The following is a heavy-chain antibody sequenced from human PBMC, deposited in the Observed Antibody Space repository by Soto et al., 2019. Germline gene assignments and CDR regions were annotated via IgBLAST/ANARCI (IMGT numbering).Heavy chain of an antibody. D-gene: IGHD3-22*01. CDR3: ARVAITMIVGARYYFDY. Sequence: SETLSLTCTVSGGSISSGGYYWSWIRQHPGKGLEWIGYIYYSGSTYYNPSLKSRVTISVDTSKNQFSLKLSSVTAADTAVYYCARVAITMIVGARYYFDYWGQGTLVTVSS. V-gene: IGHV4-31*03. J-gene: IGHJ4*02. CDR2: IYYSGST. CDR1: GGSISSGGYY.